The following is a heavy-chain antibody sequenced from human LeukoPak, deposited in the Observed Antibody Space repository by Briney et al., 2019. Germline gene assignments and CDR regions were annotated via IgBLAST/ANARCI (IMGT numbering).Heavy chain of an antibody. V-gene: IGHV1-46*01. CDR3: ARDNCSGGSCLGYFDY. D-gene: IGHD2-15*01. CDR1: GYTFTSYY. Sequence: ASVKVSCKASGYTFTSYYMHWVRQAPGQGLEWMGIINPSGGSTSYAQKFQGRATMTRDTSTSTVYMELSSLRSEDTAVYYCARDNCSGGSCLGYFDYWGQGTLVTVSS. CDR2: INPSGGST. J-gene: IGHJ4*02.